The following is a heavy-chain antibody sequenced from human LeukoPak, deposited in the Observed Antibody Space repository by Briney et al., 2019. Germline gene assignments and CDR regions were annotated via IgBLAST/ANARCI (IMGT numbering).Heavy chain of an antibody. CDR3: ARNYHGLT. J-gene: IGHJ5*02. V-gene: IGHV3-30-3*01. CDR2: ISHDGSFK. Sequence: PGGSLRLSCAASGFTFSTYGFFWIRQAPGKGLEWVTFISHDGSFKSYADSVKGRFTISRDNSKNTLYLQMNTLRPEDTALYYCARNYHGLTWGQGTLVTVSS. CDR1: GFTFSTYG. D-gene: IGHD3-10*01.